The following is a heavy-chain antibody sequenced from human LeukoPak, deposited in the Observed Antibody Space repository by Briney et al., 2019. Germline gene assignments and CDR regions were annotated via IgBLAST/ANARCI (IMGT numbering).Heavy chain of an antibody. D-gene: IGHD6-13*01. V-gene: IGHV4-39*01. CDR2: LYYSGST. J-gene: IGHJ4*02. Sequence: SETLSLSCTVSGSSIGSSSYYWAWIRQPPGKGLEWIGSLYYSGSTYYNPSLESLVTISPDTSKNQFSLKFNSVTAADTAMYYCARGIAAAGAIDYWGQGTLVTVSS. CDR1: GSSIGSSSYY. CDR3: ARGIAAAGAIDY.